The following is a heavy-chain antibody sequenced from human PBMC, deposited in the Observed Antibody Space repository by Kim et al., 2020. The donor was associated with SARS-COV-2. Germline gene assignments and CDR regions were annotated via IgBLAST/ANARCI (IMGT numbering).Heavy chain of an antibody. CDR2: ISSSSSYI. V-gene: IGHV3-21*01. CDR1: GFTFSSYS. CDR3: ARAEYLSGSPPSYYYGMDV. J-gene: IGHJ6*02. Sequence: GGSLRLSCAASGFTFSSYSMNWVRQAPGKGLEWVSSISSSSSYIYYADSVKGRFTISRDNAKNSLYLQMNSLRAEDTAVYYCARAEYLSGSPPSYYYGMDVWGQGTTVTVSS. D-gene: IGHD3-10*01.